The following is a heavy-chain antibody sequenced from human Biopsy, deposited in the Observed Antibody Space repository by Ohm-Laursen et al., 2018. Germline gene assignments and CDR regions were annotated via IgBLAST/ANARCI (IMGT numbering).Heavy chain of an antibody. D-gene: IGHD3-22*01. CDR1: GFHFGDYY. J-gene: IGHJ4*02. CDR2: IASSGGTT. CDR3: ARDTPETYDYDNDDNSAFPRRYIDY. V-gene: IGHV3-11*01. Sequence: GSLRLSCAASGFHFGDYYMSWIRQAPGKGLEWVSYIASSGGTTYYVDSVKGRFTISRDNAENSLYLQMTSLRAEDTAVYYCARDTPETYDYDNDDNSAFPRRYIDYWGQGTLVTVSS.